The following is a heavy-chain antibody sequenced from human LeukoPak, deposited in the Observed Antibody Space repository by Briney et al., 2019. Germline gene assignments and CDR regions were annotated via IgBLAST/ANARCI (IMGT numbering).Heavy chain of an antibody. CDR2: ISDSGGGT. CDR3: AKVGVGWVAFEY. V-gene: IGHV3-23*01. Sequence: GGSLILSCAASGFTFSNFAMSWVRQAPGKGLQWVSAISDSGGGTFYADSVKGRFTISRDNSKNTLYLQMNSLRAEDTAVYYSAKVGVGWVAFEYWGQGTLVTVSS. D-gene: IGHD3-16*01. J-gene: IGHJ4*02. CDR1: GFTFSNFA.